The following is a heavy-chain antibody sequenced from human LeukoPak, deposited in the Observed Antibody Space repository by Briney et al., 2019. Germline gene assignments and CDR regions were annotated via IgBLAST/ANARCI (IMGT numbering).Heavy chain of an antibody. CDR1: GFTFDDYG. Sequence: PGGSLRLSCAASGFTFDDYGISCVRQAPGKGLECVSGINWNGGSTGYADSVKGRFTISRDNAKNSLYLQMNSLRAEDTALYYCARGPDSSGPFDIWGQGTMVTVSS. J-gene: IGHJ3*02. CDR2: INWNGGST. V-gene: IGHV3-20*04. D-gene: IGHD3-22*01. CDR3: ARGPDSSGPFDI.